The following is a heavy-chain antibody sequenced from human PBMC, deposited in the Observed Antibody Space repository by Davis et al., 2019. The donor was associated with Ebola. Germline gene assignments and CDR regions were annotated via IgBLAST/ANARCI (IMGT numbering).Heavy chain of an antibody. J-gene: IGHJ5*02. CDR1: GGSISSYS. V-gene: IGHV4-59*01. CDR2: IYYSGST. CDR3: ARQTLYNWFDP. Sequence: MPSETLSPTCTVPGGSISSYSWSWIRQPPGKGLEWIGYIYYSGSTNYNPSLKSRVTISVDTSKNQFSLKLSSVTAADTAVYYCARQTLYNWFDPWGQGTLVTVSS.